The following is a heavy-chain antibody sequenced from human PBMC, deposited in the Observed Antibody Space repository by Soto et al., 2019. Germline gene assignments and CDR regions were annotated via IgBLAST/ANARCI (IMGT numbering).Heavy chain of an antibody. CDR2: IYWDDDK. Sequence: QITLKESGPTLVKPTQTLTLTCTFSGFSLSTSGVGVGWIRQPPGKALEWLALIYWDDDKRYSPSLKSRLTTTXXTXKXLVVLTMTNMDPVDTATYYCAHSMYCGGDCGGRFDYWGQGTLVTVSS. V-gene: IGHV2-5*02. CDR3: AHSMYCGGDCGGRFDY. CDR1: GFSLSTSGVG. J-gene: IGHJ4*02. D-gene: IGHD2-21*02.